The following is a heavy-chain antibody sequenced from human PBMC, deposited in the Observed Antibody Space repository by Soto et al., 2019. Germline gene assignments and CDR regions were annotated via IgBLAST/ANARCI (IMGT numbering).Heavy chain of an antibody. CDR1: GFTFSSYG. CDR2: ISYDGSNQ. J-gene: IGHJ4*02. V-gene: IGHV3-30*18. Sequence: PGGPLRLSCVASGFTFSSYGMHWVRQAPGKGLEWVAVISYDGSNQYYTDSVKGRFTISRDNSKNTLYLQMNSLRAEDTAVYYCAKDFYSYGPHYFDYWGQGTLVTVSS. CDR3: AKDFYSYGPHYFDY. D-gene: IGHD5-18*01.